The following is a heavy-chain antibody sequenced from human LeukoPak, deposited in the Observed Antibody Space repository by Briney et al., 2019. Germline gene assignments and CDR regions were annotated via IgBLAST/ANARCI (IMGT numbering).Heavy chain of an antibody. CDR3: ARGKSHQDVFSVTPTYYGLDV. Sequence: SETLSLTCAVYVGSFSGYHWSWIRQPPGKGLEWIGEINHSGSTNYNPSLKSRLTISVDTSKNQFSLKVTSVTAADTAVYCCARGKSHQDVFSVTPTYYGLDVWDKGTTVTVSS. D-gene: IGHD4-17*01. CDR1: VGSFSGYH. V-gene: IGHV4-34*01. CDR2: INHSGST. J-gene: IGHJ6*04.